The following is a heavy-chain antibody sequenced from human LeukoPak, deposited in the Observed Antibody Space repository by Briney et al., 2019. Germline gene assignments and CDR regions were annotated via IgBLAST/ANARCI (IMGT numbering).Heavy chain of an antibody. V-gene: IGHV1-2*02. D-gene: IGHD2-21*01. J-gene: IGHJ4*02. CDR1: GYGFSDYY. Sequence: GASVKVSCKPSGYGFSDYYMHWVRQAPGQGLEYMGWINPNSGDNSCAQKFQGRVSMTRDTSITTLYMELTSLRSDDTAVYFCARGGGIQSCGGKTCFRGFVYWGQGTLVTVSS. CDR3: ARGGGIQSCGGKTCFRGFVY. CDR2: INPNSGDN.